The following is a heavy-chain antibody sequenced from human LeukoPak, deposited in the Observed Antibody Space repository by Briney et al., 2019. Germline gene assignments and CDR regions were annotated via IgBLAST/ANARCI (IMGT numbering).Heavy chain of an antibody. D-gene: IGHD5/OR15-5a*01. Sequence: GESLKISCQGSGYSFRSYSIAWVRHMPVKGREWMGIMYPGEQNTIYRTSFKGQVTNSAGAPISTASLQWISLRTSDTAMYYCAKQHSPTAPQSVYGLDPLDMWGQGTMVFVSP. CDR1: GYSFRSYS. CDR2: MYPGEQNT. J-gene: IGHJ3*02. V-gene: IGHV5-51*01. CDR3: AKQHSPTAPQSVYGLDPLDM.